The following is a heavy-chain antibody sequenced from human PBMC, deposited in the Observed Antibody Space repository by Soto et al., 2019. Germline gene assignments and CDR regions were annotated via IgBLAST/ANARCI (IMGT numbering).Heavy chain of an antibody. V-gene: IGHV4-59*08. CDR3: ASHRPDKYDYGGYVSNYYYYGMDV. D-gene: IGHD4-17*01. Sequence: QVQLQESGPGLVKPSETLSLTCTVSGGSISTYYWSWIRQPPGKGLEWIGYIYYRGSTNYNPSLKRRVPIAVDTAKSPVSPEPTSATAAATAEDYCASHRPDKYDYGGYVSNYYYYGMDVWGQGTTVTVSS. CDR2: IYYRGST. J-gene: IGHJ6*02. CDR1: GGSISTYY.